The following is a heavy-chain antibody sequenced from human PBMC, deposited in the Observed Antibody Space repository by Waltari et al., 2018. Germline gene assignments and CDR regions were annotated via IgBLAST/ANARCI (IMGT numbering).Heavy chain of an antibody. CDR2: VHYTGNP. Sequence: QLQLQESGPGLVKSSETLSLICLVSGGSITTNNFSSGWIRQTPGKGMEWIGSVHYTGNPYYNPPLKHRVTISVDSSKNEFSLRLRSVTASDTAVYYCARLFNHYIDVWGRGTAVTVSS. J-gene: IGHJ6*03. V-gene: IGHV4-39*01. CDR1: GGSITTNNFS. CDR3: ARLFNHYIDV.